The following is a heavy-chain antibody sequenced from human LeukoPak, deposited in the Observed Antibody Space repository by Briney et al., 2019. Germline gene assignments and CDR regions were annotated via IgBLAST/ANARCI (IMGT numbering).Heavy chain of an antibody. D-gene: IGHD3-22*01. J-gene: IGHJ3*01. V-gene: IGHV3-23*01. CDR1: GFTFGSYA. CDR2: IGASGADT. CDR3: ARRPRDSSGYYLGAFHA. Sequence: GGSLRLSCEASGFTFGSYAMTWVRQAPGKGLDWVSVIGASGADTYYADSVKGRFTISRDNAKNTLYLHMSSLRAEDTAVYFCARRPRDSSGYYLGAFHAWGRGTTVTVSS.